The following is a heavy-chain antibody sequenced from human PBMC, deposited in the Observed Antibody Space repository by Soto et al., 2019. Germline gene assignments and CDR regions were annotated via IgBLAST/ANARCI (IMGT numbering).Heavy chain of an antibody. CDR3: TTRPNIAVAMSAVDY. Sequence: EVQLVESGGGLVKPGGSLRLSCAASGFTFSNAWMSWVRQAPGKGLEWVGRIKSKTDGGTTDYAAPVKGRFTISRDDSKNTLYLQMNSLKTEDTAVYYCTTRPNIAVAMSAVDYWGQGTLVTVSS. CDR2: IKSKTDGGTT. V-gene: IGHV3-15*01. CDR1: GFTFSNAW. J-gene: IGHJ4*02. D-gene: IGHD6-19*01.